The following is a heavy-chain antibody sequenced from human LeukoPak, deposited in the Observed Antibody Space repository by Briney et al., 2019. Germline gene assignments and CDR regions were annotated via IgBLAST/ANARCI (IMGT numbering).Heavy chain of an antibody. CDR1: GFTFSSYA. V-gene: IGHV3-64*01. J-gene: IGHJ4*02. CDR3: ARGDGSGSYPHHFDY. CDR2: ISSNGGST. D-gene: IGHD3-10*01. Sequence: GGSLRLSCAASGFTFSSYAMHWVRQAPGKGLEYVSAISSNGGSTYYANSVKGRFTISRDNSKNTLYLQMGSLRAEDMAVYYCARGDGSGSYPHHFDYWGQGTLVTVSS.